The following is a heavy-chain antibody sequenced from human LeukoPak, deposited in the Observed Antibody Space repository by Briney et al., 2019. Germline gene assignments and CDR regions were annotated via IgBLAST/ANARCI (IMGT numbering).Heavy chain of an antibody. CDR3: ARDGGGDFWSGYRLYYMDV. D-gene: IGHD3-3*01. CDR1: GYTFTSYD. Sequence: ASVKVSCKASGYTFTSYDINWVRQATGQGLEWMGWMNPNSGNTGYAQKFQGRVTITRNTSISTAYMELSSLRSEDTAVYYCARDGGGDFWSGYRLYYMDVWGKGTTVTVSS. J-gene: IGHJ6*03. V-gene: IGHV1-8*03. CDR2: MNPNSGNT.